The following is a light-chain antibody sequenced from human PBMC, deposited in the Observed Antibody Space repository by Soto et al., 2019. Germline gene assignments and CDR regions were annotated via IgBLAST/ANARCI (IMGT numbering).Light chain of an antibody. CDR1: QSVSSSY. CDR2: GAS. CDR3: QQYGSSPRT. V-gene: IGKV3-20*01. Sequence: EIVLTQSPGTLSLSPGERATLSCRASQSVSSSYLAWYQQKPGQAPRLLIYGASSRATGIPDRFSGSGSGTGFTLTNSRLEPEDFAVYYCQQYGSSPRTFGEGTKVEIK. J-gene: IGKJ1*01.